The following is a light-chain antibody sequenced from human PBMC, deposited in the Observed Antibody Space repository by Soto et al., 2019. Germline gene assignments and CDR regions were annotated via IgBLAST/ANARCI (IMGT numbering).Light chain of an antibody. Sequence: ASQMTQSPSSLPASVGDRVTVTCRASQDIRSDVGWYQQKPGQAPKVLMYAASRLHSGVPSRFSGSGSGTNFVLTISSLQPEDVATYYCLQNNNYPLTFGGGTKVDIK. CDR3: LQNNNYPLT. V-gene: IGKV1-6*01. J-gene: IGKJ4*01. CDR2: AAS. CDR1: QDIRSD.